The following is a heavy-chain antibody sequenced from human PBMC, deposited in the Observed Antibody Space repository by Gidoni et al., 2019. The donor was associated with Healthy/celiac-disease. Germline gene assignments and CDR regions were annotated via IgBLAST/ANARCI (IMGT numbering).Heavy chain of an antibody. CDR1: GYTFTSYG. J-gene: IGHJ6*02. CDR2: ISAYNGNT. CDR3: ASVYYDFWSGYYFSGRHYYYYGMDV. D-gene: IGHD3-3*01. Sequence: QVQLVQSGAEVKKPGASVKVSCKASGYTFTSYGISWVRQAPGQGLEWMGWISAYNGNTNYAQKLQGRVPMTTDTSTSTAYMELRSLRSDDTAVYYCASVYYDFWSGYYFSGRHYYYYGMDVWGQGTTVTVSS. V-gene: IGHV1-18*01.